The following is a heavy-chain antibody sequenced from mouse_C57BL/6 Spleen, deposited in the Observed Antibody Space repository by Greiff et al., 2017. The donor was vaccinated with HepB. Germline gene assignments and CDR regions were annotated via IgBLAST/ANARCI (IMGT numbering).Heavy chain of an antibody. D-gene: IGHD2-3*01. Sequence: VQLQQSGPELVKPGASVKISCKASGYSFTSYYIHWVKQRPGQGLEWIGWIYPGSGNTKYNEKFKGKATLTADTSSSTAYMQLSSRTSEDSAVYYCARGDGYPYAMDYWGQGTSVTVSS. CDR3: ARGDGYPYAMDY. CDR2: IYPGSGNT. CDR1: GYSFTSYY. V-gene: IGHV1-66*01. J-gene: IGHJ4*01.